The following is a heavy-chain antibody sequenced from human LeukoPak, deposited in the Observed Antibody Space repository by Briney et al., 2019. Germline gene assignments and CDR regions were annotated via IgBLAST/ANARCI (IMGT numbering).Heavy chain of an antibody. J-gene: IGHJ3*02. V-gene: IGHV4-30-2*01. D-gene: IGHD3/OR15-3a*01. CDR3: ARVGLRNYAFDI. CDR1: GGSISSGGYY. Sequence: KPSETLSLTCTVSGGSISSGGYYWSWIRQPPGKGLEWIGYIYHSGSTYYNPSLKSRVTISVDRSKNQFSLKLSSVTAADTAVYYCARVGLRNYAFDIWGQGTMVTVSS. CDR2: IYHSGST.